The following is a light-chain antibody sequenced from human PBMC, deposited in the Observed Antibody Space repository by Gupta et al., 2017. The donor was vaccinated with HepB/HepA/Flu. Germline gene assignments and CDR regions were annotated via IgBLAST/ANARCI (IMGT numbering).Light chain of an antibody. J-gene: IGKJ2*01. V-gene: IGKV1-5*03. CDR1: QSISSW. Sequence: DIQMTQSPSTLSASVGDRVTITCRASQSISSWLAWYQQKPGKAPKLLIYKASSLESGVPSRFSGSGSGTEFTLTISSLQPDDFATYYCQQDISSYTFGQGTKLEIK. CDR3: QQDISSYT. CDR2: KAS.